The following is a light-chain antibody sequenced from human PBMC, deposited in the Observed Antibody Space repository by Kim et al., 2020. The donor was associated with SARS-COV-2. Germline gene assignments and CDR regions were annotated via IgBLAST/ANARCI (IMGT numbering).Light chain of an antibody. CDR2: EVT. CDR3: TSYAGSHNLV. CDR1: SSDIGGYTY. J-gene: IGLJ2*01. Sequence: GQSFTISGTGTSSDIGGYTYVSWYQQHPGKAPNLMIYEVTKRPSGVPDRFSGSKSGNTASLTVSGLQAEDEADYYCTSYAGSHNLVFGGGTQLTVL. V-gene: IGLV2-8*01.